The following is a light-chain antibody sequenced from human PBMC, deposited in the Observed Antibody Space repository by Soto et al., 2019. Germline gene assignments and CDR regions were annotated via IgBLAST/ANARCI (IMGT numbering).Light chain of an antibody. Sequence: PVPPSPSSVSSSVGDRVTITCRASQGISSWLAWYQQKPGKAPKLLIYAASSLQSGGPSTFSSSRSGTEYSFTTSSLQQEDDGAYYCRQDNDNSPTFGGGTKVDIK. CDR1: QGISSW. CDR2: AAS. V-gene: IGKV1D-12*01. CDR3: RQDNDNSPT. J-gene: IGKJ4*02.